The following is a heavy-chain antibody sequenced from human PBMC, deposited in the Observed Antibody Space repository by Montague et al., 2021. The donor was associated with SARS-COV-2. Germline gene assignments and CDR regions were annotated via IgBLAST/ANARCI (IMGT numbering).Heavy chain of an antibody. CDR2: TSYSGST. V-gene: IGHV4-61*08. D-gene: IGHD3-3*01. CDR3: ARWGEYYDSPYYYYAMDV. CDR1: VGSISSDDYY. J-gene: IGHJ6*02. Sequence: SETLSLTCTFSVGSISSDDYYWSWIRQSPGKGLECIVYTSYSGSTDYNPSLKSRVTISIDTSKNQFSLKLSSVTAADTAVYYCARWGEYYDSPYYYYAMDVWGQGTTVTVSS.